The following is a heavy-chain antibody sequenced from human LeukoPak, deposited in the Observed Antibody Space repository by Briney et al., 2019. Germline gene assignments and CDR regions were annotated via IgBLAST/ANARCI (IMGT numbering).Heavy chain of an antibody. CDR3: AKASIYGYYFDY. V-gene: IGHV3-9*03. Sequence: PGGSLRLSCAASGFTFDDYAMHWVRQAPGKGLEWVSGISWNSGSIGYADSVKGRFTISRDNAKNSLYLQMNSLRAEDMALYYCAKASIYGYYFDYRGQGTLVTVSS. CDR1: GFTFDDYA. D-gene: IGHD3-10*01. CDR2: ISWNSGSI. J-gene: IGHJ4*02.